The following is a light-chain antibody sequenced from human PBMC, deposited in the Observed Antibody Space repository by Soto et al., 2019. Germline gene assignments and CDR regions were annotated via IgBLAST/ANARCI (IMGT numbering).Light chain of an antibody. CDR3: SSYTSSSALV. J-gene: IGLJ3*02. Sequence: QSALTQPPSVSGSPGQSVTISCTGTSSDVGNYNRVSWYQQPPGTAPKLVIYEVTHRPSGVPDRFSGSKSGDTASLTISGLQAEDAAVYYCSSYTSSSALVFGGGTKLTVL. CDR2: EVT. CDR1: SSDVGNYNR. V-gene: IGLV2-18*02.